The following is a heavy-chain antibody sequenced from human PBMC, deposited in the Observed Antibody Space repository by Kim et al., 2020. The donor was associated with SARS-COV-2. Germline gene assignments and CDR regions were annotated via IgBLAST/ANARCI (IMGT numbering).Heavy chain of an antibody. J-gene: IGHJ5*02. CDR2: INHSGST. CDR3: ARGRSEAMIVVGKGGTRFDP. Sequence: SETLSLTCAVYGGSFSGYYWSWIRQPPGKGLEWIGEINHSGSTNYNPSLKSRVTISVDTSKNQFSLKLSSVTAADTAVYYCARGRSEAMIVVGKGGTRFDPWGQGTLVIVSS. CDR1: GGSFSGYY. V-gene: IGHV4-34*01. D-gene: IGHD3-22*01.